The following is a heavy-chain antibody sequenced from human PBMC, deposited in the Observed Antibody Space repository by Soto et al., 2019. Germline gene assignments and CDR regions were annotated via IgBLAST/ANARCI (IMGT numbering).Heavy chain of an antibody. Sequence: QVQLVESGGGVVQPGRSLRLSCAASGFTFSSYAMHWVRQAPGKGLEWVAVISYDGSNKYYADSVKGRFTISRDNSKNTLYLQMNSLRAEDTAVYYCARGATFVRRLWFGEIPHPLFDYWGQGTLVTVSS. D-gene: IGHD3-10*01. CDR1: GFTFSSYA. CDR3: ARGATFVRRLWFGEIPHPLFDY. V-gene: IGHV3-30-3*01. J-gene: IGHJ4*02. CDR2: ISYDGSNK.